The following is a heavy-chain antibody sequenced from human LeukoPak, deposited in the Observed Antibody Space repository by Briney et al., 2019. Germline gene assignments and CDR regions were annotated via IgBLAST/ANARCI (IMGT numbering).Heavy chain of an antibody. CDR2: IKSKTDGGTT. Sequence: GGSLRLSCAASGFTFSNAWMSWVRQAPGKGLEWVGHIKSKTDGGTTDYAAPVKGRFTISRDDSKNTLYLQMNSLKTEDTAVYYCTRQQLVLDYWGQGTLVTISS. CDR1: GFTFSNAW. CDR3: TRQQLVLDY. J-gene: IGHJ4*02. D-gene: IGHD6-13*01. V-gene: IGHV3-15*01.